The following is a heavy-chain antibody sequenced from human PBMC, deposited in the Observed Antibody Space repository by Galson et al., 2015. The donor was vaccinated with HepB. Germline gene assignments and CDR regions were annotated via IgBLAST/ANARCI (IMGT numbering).Heavy chain of an antibody. V-gene: IGHV1-2*02. J-gene: IGHJ4*02. Sequence: SVKVSCKASKYSFTGYSMHWVRQAPGQGLEWMGWINPNSNPNSGGTKYAQKFQGRVTMTRDTSTAYIELRRLRSDDTAVYYCARGRGSYSFDYWGQGTLVTVSS. CDR2: INPNSNPNSGGT. CDR1: KYSFTGYS. CDR3: ARGRGSYSFDY. D-gene: IGHD1-26*01.